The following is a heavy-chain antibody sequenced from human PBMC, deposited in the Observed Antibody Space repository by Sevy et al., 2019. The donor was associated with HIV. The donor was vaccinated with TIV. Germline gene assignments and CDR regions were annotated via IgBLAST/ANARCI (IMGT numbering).Heavy chain of an antibody. CDR1: GFTFSNAW. CDR3: PTASWSQEDYYNY. V-gene: IGHV3-15*01. CDR2: IKGKIYDGTI. Sequence: GGSLRLSCAASGFTFSNAWMSWVRQAPGKGLEWVGRIKGKIYDGTIDYAAPVKGRFRISRDDSKNKLYLQMNSLKTEDTAVYYGPTASWSQEDYYNYGGQGTLVTVS. D-gene: IGHD6-13*01. J-gene: IGHJ4*02.